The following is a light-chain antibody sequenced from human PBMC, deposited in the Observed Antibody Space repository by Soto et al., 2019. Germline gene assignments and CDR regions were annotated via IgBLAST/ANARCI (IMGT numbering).Light chain of an antibody. V-gene: IGLV2-14*01. CDR2: EFS. CDR1: SSDVGGYNY. CDR3: SSYTSSSVV. J-gene: IGLJ2*01. Sequence: QSALTQPASVSGSPGQSITISCTGTSSDVGGYNYVSWYQQHPGKAPKLMIYEFSNRPSGVSNRFSGSKSGNTASLTISGLQAEDEADYYCSSYTSSSVVFGGGTQLTVL.